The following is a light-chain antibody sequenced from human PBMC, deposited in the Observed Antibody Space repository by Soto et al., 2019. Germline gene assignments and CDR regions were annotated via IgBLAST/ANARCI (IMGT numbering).Light chain of an antibody. Sequence: QSALTQPASVSGSPGQSITISCTGTRTDVGGYNFVSWYQQHPGKAPKLIIYEVSNRPSGVSNRFSGSKSDNTASLTISGLQAEDEADYYCCSYVSSKTYVXGTGTKVTVL. V-gene: IGLV2-14*01. J-gene: IGLJ1*01. CDR3: CSYVSSKTYV. CDR1: RTDVGGYNF. CDR2: EVS.